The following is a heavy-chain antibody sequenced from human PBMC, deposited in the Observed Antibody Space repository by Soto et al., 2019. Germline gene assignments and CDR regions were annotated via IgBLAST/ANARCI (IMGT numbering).Heavy chain of an antibody. V-gene: IGHV3-30*18. Sequence: QVQLVESGGGVVQPGRSLRLSCAASGFTFSSYGMHWVRQAPGKGLEWVAVISYDGSNKYYADSVKGRFTISRDNSKNTLYLQMNSLRAEDTAVYYCAKQFGGVIVDAFDIWGLGTMVTVSS. J-gene: IGHJ3*02. CDR1: GFTFSSYG. CDR3: AKQFGGVIVDAFDI. CDR2: ISYDGSNK. D-gene: IGHD3-16*02.